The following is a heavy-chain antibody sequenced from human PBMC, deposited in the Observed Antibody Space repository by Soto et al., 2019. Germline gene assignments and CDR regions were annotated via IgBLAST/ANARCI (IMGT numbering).Heavy chain of an antibody. CDR2: IYYSGST. J-gene: IGHJ4*02. CDR3: ARAPDSSGYPLDY. Sequence: PSETLSLTCTVSGGSISSYYWSWIRQPPGKGLEWIGYIYYSGSTNYNPSLKSRVTISVDTPKNQFSLKLSSVTAADTAVYYCARAPDSSGYPLDYWGQGTLVTVSS. CDR1: GGSISSYY. D-gene: IGHD3-22*01. V-gene: IGHV4-59*01.